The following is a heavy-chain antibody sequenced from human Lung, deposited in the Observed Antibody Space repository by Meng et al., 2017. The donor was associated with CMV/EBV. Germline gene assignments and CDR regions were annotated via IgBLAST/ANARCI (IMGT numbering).Heavy chain of an antibody. CDR1: GGSFSGYY. D-gene: IGHD3-3*01. J-gene: IGHJ6*02. CDR3: ARRRTIFGVVIDYGMDV. Sequence: GSLRLXXAVYGGSFSGYYWSWIRQPPGKGLEWIGEINHSGSTNSNPSLKSRVTISVDTSKNQFSLKLSSVTAADTAVYYCARRRTIFGVVIDYGMDVWGQGXTVTVSS. CDR2: INHSGST. V-gene: IGHV4-34*01.